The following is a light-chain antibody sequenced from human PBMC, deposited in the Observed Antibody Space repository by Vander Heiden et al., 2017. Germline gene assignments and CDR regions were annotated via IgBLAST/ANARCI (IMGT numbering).Light chain of an antibody. CDR2: EAS. CDR3: QHYDGSPFT. V-gene: IGKV3-20*01. J-gene: IGKJ3*01. CDR1: QSVRSIH. Sequence: EIVLTQSPGTLSLSPGERATLSCRASQSVRSIHLAWYQQKPGQTPRLLIYEASTRATGIPDRFSGSGSGTDFTLTISRLEPEDFAFYYCQHYDGSPFTFGSGTKVDIK.